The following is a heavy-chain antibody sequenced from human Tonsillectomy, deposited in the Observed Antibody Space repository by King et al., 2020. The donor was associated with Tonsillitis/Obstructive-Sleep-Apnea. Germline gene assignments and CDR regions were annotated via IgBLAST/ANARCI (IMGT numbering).Heavy chain of an antibody. Sequence: VQLQESGPGLVKPSETLSLTCTVSGGSISSYYWSWIRQPPGKGLEWIGYSYYSGSTNYNPSLKSRVTISVDTSKNQFSLKLSSVTAADTAVYYWARHIFRVAGFDYWGQGTLVTVSS. CDR1: GGSISSYY. CDR2: SYYSGST. J-gene: IGHJ4*02. CDR3: ARHIFRVAGFDY. V-gene: IGHV4-59*08. D-gene: IGHD6-19*01.